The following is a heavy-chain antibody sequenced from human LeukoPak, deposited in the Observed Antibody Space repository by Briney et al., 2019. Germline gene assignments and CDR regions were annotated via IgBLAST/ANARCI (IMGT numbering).Heavy chain of an antibody. Sequence: PGGSLRLSCAASGFTFSIHGMNWVRQTPGKVLERVSYIINSGGTIYYADSVQGRFTISRDNAKNSLYLQMNSLRDEDTAVYYCARVGRGLYSMDVWGQGTTVTVSS. J-gene: IGHJ6*02. CDR2: IINSGGTI. V-gene: IGHV3-48*02. CDR1: GFTFSIHG. CDR3: ARVGRGLYSMDV. D-gene: IGHD3-10*01.